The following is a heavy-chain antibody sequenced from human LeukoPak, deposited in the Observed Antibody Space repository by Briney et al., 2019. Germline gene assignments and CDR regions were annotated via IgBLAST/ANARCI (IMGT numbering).Heavy chain of an antibody. V-gene: IGHV4-34*01. CDR3: ARNAGYSSPLADY. J-gene: IGHJ4*02. CDR2: INHSGST. D-gene: IGHD6-13*01. CDR1: GGSFSGYY. Sequence: SETLSLTCAVYGGSFSGYYWSWIRQPPGKGLEWIGEINHSGSTNYNLSLKSRVTISVDTSKNQFSLKLSSVTAADTAVYYCARNAGYSSPLADYWGQGTLVTVSS.